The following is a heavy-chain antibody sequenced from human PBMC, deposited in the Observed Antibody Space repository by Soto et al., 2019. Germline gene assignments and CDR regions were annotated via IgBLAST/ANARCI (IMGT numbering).Heavy chain of an antibody. CDR2: ISSNGGST. J-gene: IGHJ6*02. D-gene: IGHD5-18*01. CDR1: GFTFSSYA. CDR3: VKDGVTDTAMVRDNYYYYGMDV. V-gene: IGHV3-64D*06. Sequence: GGSLRPSCSASGFTFSSYAMHWVRQAPGKGLEYVSAISSNGGSTYYADSAKGRFTISRDNSKNTLYLQMSSLRAEDTAVYYCVKDGVTDTAMVRDNYYYYGMDVWGQGTTVTVSS.